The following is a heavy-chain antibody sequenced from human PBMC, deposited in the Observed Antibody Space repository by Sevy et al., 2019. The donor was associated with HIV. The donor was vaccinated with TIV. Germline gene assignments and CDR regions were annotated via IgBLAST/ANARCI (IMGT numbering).Heavy chain of an antibody. D-gene: IGHD5-12*01. CDR1: GFTFTSAW. CDR3: ITDPGYSGYDEEVINYYYYGMDV. CDR2: IKSKTDGGAT. Sequence: GGSLRLSCAASGFTFTSAWMSWVRQAPGKGLEWVGRIKSKTDGGATDYAAPVKGRFTISREDSKNTQYLQMNSLKTEDTAVYYCITDPGYSGYDEEVINYYYYGMDVWGQGTTVTVSS. J-gene: IGHJ6*02. V-gene: IGHV3-15*01.